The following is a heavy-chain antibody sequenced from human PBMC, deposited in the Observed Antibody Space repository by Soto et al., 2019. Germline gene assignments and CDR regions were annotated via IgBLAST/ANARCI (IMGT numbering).Heavy chain of an antibody. V-gene: IGHV4-59*01. Sequence: QVQLQESGPGLVKPSETLSLTRNVSGGSISSYYWSWIRQPPGKGLEYIGHVYNSGSTIHSPSLKSRATISVDTSKNQFSLKLTSVTAADTAVYYCAGGSSLCWECFHHWGQGILITVSS. D-gene: IGHD2-2*01. J-gene: IGHJ1*01. CDR1: GGSISSYY. CDR2: VYNSGST. CDR3: AGGSSLCWECFHH.